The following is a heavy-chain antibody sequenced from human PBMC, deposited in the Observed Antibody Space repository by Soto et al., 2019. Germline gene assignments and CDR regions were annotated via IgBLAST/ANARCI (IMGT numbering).Heavy chain of an antibody. CDR2: ISSSSSYI. Sequence: EVQLVESGGGLVKPGGSLRLSCAASGFTFSSYSMNWVRQAPGKGQEWVSSISSSSSYIYYADSVKGRFTISRDNAKNTLCLQVNSLRAEDTAVDYCARDSLVRWFGEHEHVTLDYWGQGTLVTVAS. CDR1: GFTFSSYS. J-gene: IGHJ4*02. CDR3: ARDSLVRWFGEHEHVTLDY. D-gene: IGHD3-10*01. V-gene: IGHV3-21*01.